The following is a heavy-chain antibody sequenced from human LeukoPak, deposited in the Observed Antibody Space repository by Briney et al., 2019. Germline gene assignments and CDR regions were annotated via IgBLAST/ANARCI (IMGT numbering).Heavy chain of an antibody. D-gene: IGHD2-2*01. CDR1: GGFNTHYY. V-gene: IGHV4-59*01. CDR2: IYHSGST. CDR3: ARDSLRYCSSTSCYGVAEYFQH. J-gene: IGHJ1*01. Sequence: PSETLSLTCSVSGGFNTHYYWTWMRQPPGKGLELIGYIYHSGSTKYNPSLNSRVSISVDTSKNHFSLKLSSVTAADTAVYYCARDSLRYCSSTSCYGVAEYFQHWGQGTLVTVSS.